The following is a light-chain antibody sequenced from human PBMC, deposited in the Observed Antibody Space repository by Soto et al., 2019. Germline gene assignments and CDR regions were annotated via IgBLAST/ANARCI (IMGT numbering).Light chain of an antibody. CDR1: QGINTF. Sequence: DIQMTQSPSSLSASVGDRVTITCRASQGINTFLAWYQQKPGKAPKLLIYAASTLQSGVPSRFSGSGSGTEFTLTISSLQPDDFATYYCQQANSFTISFGQGTRLEMK. V-gene: IGKV1-9*01. J-gene: IGKJ5*01. CDR3: QQANSFTIS. CDR2: AAS.